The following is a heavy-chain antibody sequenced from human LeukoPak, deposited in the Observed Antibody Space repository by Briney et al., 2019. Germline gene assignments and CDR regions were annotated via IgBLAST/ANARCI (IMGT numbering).Heavy chain of an antibody. D-gene: IGHD6-19*01. CDR3: ARGLGYSGGWSPYY. CDR2: INHSGST. J-gene: IGHJ4*02. V-gene: IGHV4-34*01. Sequence: SETLSLTCAVYGGSFSGYYWSWIRQPPGKGLEWIGEINHSGSTNYNPSLKSRVTISVDTSKNQFSLKLSSVTAADTAVYYCARGLGYSGGWSPYYWGQGTLVTVSS. CDR1: GGSFSGYY.